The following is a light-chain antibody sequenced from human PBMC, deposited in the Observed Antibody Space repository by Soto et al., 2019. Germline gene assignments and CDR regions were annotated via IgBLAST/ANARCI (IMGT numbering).Light chain of an antibody. CDR2: AAS. J-gene: IGKJ5*01. Sequence: IQMSQSPSSLSASVGDRVTITCRASQSISSYLNWYQQKPGKAPKLLIYAASSLQSGVPSRFSGSGSGTDFTLTISSLQPEDFATYYCQQSYTSPITFGQRTRLEI. CDR3: QQSYTSPIT. V-gene: IGKV1-39*01. CDR1: QSISSY.